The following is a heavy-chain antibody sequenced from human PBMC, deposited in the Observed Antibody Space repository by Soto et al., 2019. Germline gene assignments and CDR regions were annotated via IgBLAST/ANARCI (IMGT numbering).Heavy chain of an antibody. CDR1: GLTFSSFA. CDR2: ISVSGGST. Sequence: EVQLLESGGGLVQPGGSLRLSCAASGLTFSSFAMSWVRQAPGKGLEWVSAISVSGGSTYYTDSVKGLFTMPRDNSKNTVYLQMNSLRAEDTAIYYCARGGGDTYFDYWGQGTLVTVSS. D-gene: IGHD2-21*02. V-gene: IGHV3-23*01. CDR3: ARGGGDTYFDY. J-gene: IGHJ4*02.